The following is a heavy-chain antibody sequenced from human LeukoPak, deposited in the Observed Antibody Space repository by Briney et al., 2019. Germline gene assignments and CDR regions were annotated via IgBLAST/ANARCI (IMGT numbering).Heavy chain of an antibody. V-gene: IGHV4-34*01. Sequence: PSETLSLTCAVNGGSFSGYYWNWIRQPPGKGLEWIGEINHSGSTNYNPSLKSRVTISVDTSKNQFSLKLSSVTAADTAVYYCARELTGRNCFDYWGQGTLVTVSS. CDR2: INHSGST. CDR1: GGSFSGYY. D-gene: IGHD1-1*01. J-gene: IGHJ4*02. CDR3: ARELTGRNCFDY.